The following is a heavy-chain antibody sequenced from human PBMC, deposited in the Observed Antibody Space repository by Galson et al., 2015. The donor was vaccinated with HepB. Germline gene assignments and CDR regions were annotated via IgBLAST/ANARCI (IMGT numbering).Heavy chain of an antibody. V-gene: IGHV3-23*01. D-gene: IGHD2-15*01. Sequence: SLRLSCAASGFTFSNYAMNWVRQTPGKGLEWASGTSGTGLSTYYADSVKGRFTVSRDNSKNMMYLQMNSLRPEDTAVYYCANRDNQSCMMDDWGQGPAVPVSS. CDR2: TSGTGLST. J-gene: IGHJ6*02. CDR1: GFTFSNYA. CDR3: ANRDNQSCMMDD.